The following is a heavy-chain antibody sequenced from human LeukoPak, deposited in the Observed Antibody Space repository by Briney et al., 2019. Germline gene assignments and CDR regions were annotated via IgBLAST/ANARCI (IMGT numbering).Heavy chain of an antibody. CDR1: GFTFSSYE. V-gene: IGHV3-48*03. CDR2: ISSSGSTI. Sequence: GGSPRLSCAASGFTFSSYEMNWVRQAPGKGLEWVSYISSSGSTIYYADSVKGRFTISRDNAKNSLYLQMSSLRAEDTAVYYCARDLSPSDYWGQGTLVTVSS. J-gene: IGHJ4*02. CDR3: ARDLSPSDY.